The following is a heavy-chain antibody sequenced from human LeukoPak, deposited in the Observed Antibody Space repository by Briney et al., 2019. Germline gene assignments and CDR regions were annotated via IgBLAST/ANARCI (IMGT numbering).Heavy chain of an antibody. Sequence: PGGSLGLSCAASGFTFSSYAMHWVRQAPGKGLEWVAVISYDGSNKYYADSVKGRFTISRDNSKNTLYLQMNSLRAEDTAVYYCARDFAPDIVVVPAGGFDYWGQGTLVTVSS. D-gene: IGHD2-2*01. CDR3: ARDFAPDIVVVPAGGFDY. V-gene: IGHV3-30*04. J-gene: IGHJ4*02. CDR2: ISYDGSNK. CDR1: GFTFSSYA.